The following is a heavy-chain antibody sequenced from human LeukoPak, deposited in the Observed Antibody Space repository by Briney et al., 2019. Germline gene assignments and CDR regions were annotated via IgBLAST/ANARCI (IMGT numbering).Heavy chain of an antibody. CDR2: INPSGGDT. Sequence: ASVKVSCKASGYAFTTYYMNWVRQAPGLGLEWVGIINPSGGDTSYAQKFQGRVTMTMDTSTGTVFMDLSSLTSADTAVYYCATPRSCSGGSCYYPFDYWGQGTLVTVSS. D-gene: IGHD2-15*01. V-gene: IGHV1-46*01. CDR1: GYAFTTYY. J-gene: IGHJ4*02. CDR3: ATPRSCSGGSCYYPFDY.